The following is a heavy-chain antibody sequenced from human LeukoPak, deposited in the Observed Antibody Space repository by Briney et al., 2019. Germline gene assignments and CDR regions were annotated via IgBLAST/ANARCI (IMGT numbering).Heavy chain of an antibody. Sequence: ASVKVSCKASGYTFTSYGISWVRQAPGQGLEWMGWISAYNGNTNYAQKLQGRVTMTTDTSTSTAYMELRSLRSDDTAVYYCARDNNVGTAMVSRYYYYYYMDVWGKGTTVTVSS. D-gene: IGHD5-18*01. J-gene: IGHJ6*03. CDR2: ISAYNGNT. CDR1: GYTFTSYG. V-gene: IGHV1-18*01. CDR3: ARDNNVGTAMVSRYYYYYYMDV.